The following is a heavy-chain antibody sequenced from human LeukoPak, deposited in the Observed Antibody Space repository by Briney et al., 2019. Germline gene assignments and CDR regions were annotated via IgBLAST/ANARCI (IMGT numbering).Heavy chain of an antibody. V-gene: IGHV4-31*03. CDR3: ARYVGEKTAFDI. CDR2: IYYSGST. CDR1: GGSISSGGYY. D-gene: IGHD3-10*01. J-gene: IGHJ3*02. Sequence: SETLSLTCTVSGGSISSGGYYWNWIRQHPGKGLEWIGYIYYSGSTYYNPSLKSRVTISVDTSKNQFSLKLSSVTAADTAVYYCARYVGEKTAFDIWGQGTMVTVSS.